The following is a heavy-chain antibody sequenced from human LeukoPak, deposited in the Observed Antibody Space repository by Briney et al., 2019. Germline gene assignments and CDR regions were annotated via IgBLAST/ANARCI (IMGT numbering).Heavy chain of an antibody. D-gene: IGHD2-2*01. CDR3: ARDCSSTSCPLDY. V-gene: IGHV4-61*05. Sequence: SETLSLTCTVSGGSISSSSYYWGWIRQPPGKGLEWIGYIYYSGSTNYNPSLKSRVTISVDTSKNQFSLKLSSVTAADTAVYYCARDCSSTSCPLDYWGQGTLVTVSS. CDR1: GGSISSSSYY. J-gene: IGHJ4*02. CDR2: IYYSGST.